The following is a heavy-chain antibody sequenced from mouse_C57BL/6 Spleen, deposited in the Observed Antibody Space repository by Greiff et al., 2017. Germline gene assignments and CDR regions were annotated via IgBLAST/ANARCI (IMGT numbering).Heavy chain of an antibody. Sequence: QVQLKESGPGILQSSQTLSLTCSFSGFSLSTSGMGVSWIRQPSGKGLEWLAHIYWDDDKRYNPSLKSRLTISKDTSRNQVFLKITSVDTADTATYYCARDHYYGSSTYYFDYWGQGTTLTVSS. V-gene: IGHV8-12*01. D-gene: IGHD1-1*01. CDR3: ARDHYYGSSTYYFDY. CDR2: IYWDDDK. CDR1: GFSLSTSGMG. J-gene: IGHJ2*01.